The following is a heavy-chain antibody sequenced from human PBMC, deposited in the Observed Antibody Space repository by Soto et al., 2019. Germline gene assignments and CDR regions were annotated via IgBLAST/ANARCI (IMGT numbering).Heavy chain of an antibody. CDR2: IYYSGST. CDR3: ASRKSSPYFDY. CDR1: GCSISSGDYY. D-gene: IGHD3-10*01. J-gene: IGHJ4*02. V-gene: IGHV4-30-4*01. Sequence: PSETLSLTCTFSGCSISSGDYYWSWIRQPPGKGLEWIGNIYYSGSTYYNPSLKSRVTISVDTSKNQFSLELSSVTAADTAVYYCASRKSSPYFDYWGQGTLVTVSS.